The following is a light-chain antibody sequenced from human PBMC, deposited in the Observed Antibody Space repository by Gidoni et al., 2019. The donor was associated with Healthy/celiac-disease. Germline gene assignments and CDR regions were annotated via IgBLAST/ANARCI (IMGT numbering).Light chain of an antibody. CDR3: QQYNNWPLFT. V-gene: IGKV3-15*01. CDR2: GAS. J-gene: IGKJ3*01. Sequence: EIVLTQSLATLSVYQDERATLSCRASQSVSSNLAWYQQKPVQAPRPLIYGASTRATGIPARFSGSGSGTEFTLTISSLQSEDFAVYYCQQYNNWPLFTFXPXTKVDIK. CDR1: QSVSSN.